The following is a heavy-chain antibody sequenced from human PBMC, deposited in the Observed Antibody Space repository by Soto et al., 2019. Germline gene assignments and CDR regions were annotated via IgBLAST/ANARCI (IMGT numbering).Heavy chain of an antibody. J-gene: IGHJ6*03. V-gene: IGHV1-69*04. Sequence: SVKVSCKASGGTFSSYTISWVRQAPGQRLEWMGRIIPILGIANYAQKFQGRVTITADKSTSTAYMELSSLRSEDTAVYYCARESPDYGDYYYYMDVWRNGTTGTVS. CDR3: ARESPDYGDYYYYMDV. D-gene: IGHD4-17*01. CDR2: IIPILGIA. CDR1: GGTFSSYT.